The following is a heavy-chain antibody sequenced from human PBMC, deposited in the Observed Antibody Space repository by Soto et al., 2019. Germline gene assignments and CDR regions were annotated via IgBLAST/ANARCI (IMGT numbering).Heavy chain of an antibody. J-gene: IGHJ5*02. CDR3: ASYRSPYYDILTGYPGSFFFDP. D-gene: IGHD3-9*01. CDR2: IYYSGST. CDR1: GGSISSSSHY. V-gene: IGHV4-39*01. Sequence: TSETLSLTCTVSGGSISSSSHYWGWIRQPPGKGLEWIGSIYYSGSTYYNPSLKSRVTISVDTSKNQFSLKLSSVTAADTAVYYCASYRSPYYDILTGYPGSFFFDPWGQGTLVTVSS.